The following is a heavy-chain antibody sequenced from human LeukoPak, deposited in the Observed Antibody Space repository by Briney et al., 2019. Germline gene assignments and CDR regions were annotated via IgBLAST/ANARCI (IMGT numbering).Heavy chain of an antibody. CDR3: ARGFGSSWFDY. CDR1: GYTFTSNY. CDR2: INPNGGGT. J-gene: IGHJ4*02. V-gene: IGHV1-2*04. D-gene: IGHD6-13*01. Sequence: ASVKVSCKASGYTFTSNYIHWVRQAPGQGLEWMGCINPNGGGTNYAQKFQGWVTMTRDTSIRTLYMELSRLKSDDTAVYYCARGFGSSWFDYWGQGTLVTVFS.